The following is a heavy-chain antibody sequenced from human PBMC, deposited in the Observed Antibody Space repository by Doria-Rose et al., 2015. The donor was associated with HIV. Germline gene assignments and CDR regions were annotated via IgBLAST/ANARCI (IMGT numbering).Heavy chain of an antibody. V-gene: IGHV4-39*01. CDR2: IYYSGTT. Sequence: QVQLQESGPGLVKPSETLSLTCTVSGGSVASGTPYWDWIRQTPGQGLEWIGIIYYSGTTYFNPSIRGRVTISLHTSKNQYSLKLISVTAADTGVYYCAKQAVNWFDPWGQGTLVTVSS. CDR1: GGSVASGTPY. J-gene: IGHJ5*02. CDR3: AKQAVNWFDP. D-gene: IGHD6-25*01.